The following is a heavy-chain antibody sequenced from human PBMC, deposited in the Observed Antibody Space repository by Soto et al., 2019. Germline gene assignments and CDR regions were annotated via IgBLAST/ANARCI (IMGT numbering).Heavy chain of an antibody. CDR3: ARVLSKARSWFDP. Sequence: EVQLVETGGGLIQPGGSLRLSCAASGFTVSSNYMSWVRQAPGKGLEWVSVIYSGGSTYYADSVKGRFTISRDNSKNTLYLQMNSLRAEDTAVYYCARVLSKARSWFDPWGQGTLVTVSS. D-gene: IGHD3-16*01. J-gene: IGHJ5*02. CDR2: IYSGGST. CDR1: GFTVSSNY. V-gene: IGHV3-53*02.